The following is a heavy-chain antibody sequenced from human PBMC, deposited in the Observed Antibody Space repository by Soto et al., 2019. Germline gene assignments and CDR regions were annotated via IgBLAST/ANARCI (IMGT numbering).Heavy chain of an antibody. J-gene: IGHJ5*02. CDR1: GGAVSNFY. V-gene: IGHV4-4*07. Sequence: SLTCTVSGGAVSNFYLNWIRQPAGKGLEWIGRIYSSGGTNYNPSLRSRVTMSVDTSKNQFSLKLNSVTAADTAVYYCARSSHKESWFDPWGQGTLVTVSS. D-gene: IGHD2-15*01. CDR3: ARSSHKESWFDP. CDR2: IYSSGGT.